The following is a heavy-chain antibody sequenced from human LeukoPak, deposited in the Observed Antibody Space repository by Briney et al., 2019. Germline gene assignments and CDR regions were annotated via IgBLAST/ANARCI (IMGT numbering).Heavy chain of an antibody. CDR1: GGSISSYY. V-gene: IGHV4-59*01. D-gene: IGHD3-22*01. J-gene: IGHJ4*02. CDR3: ARGPDYDSSGYYPFDW. Sequence: SETLSLTCTVSGGSISSYYWRWIRQPPGKGLEWIGYIYYSGSTNYNPSLKSRVTISVDTSKNQFSLKLSSVTAADTAVYYCARGPDYDSSGYYPFDWWGQGTLVTVSS. CDR2: IYYSGST.